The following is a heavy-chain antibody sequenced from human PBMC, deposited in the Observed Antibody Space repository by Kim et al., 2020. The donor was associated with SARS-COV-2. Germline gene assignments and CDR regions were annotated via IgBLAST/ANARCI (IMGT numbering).Heavy chain of an antibody. CDR3: ARAQYYYDSSGYSYY. Sequence: DSVKGRFTISRDNAKNSLYLQMNSLRAEDTAVYYCARAQYYYDSSGYSYYWGQGTLVTVSS. J-gene: IGHJ4*02. V-gene: IGHV3-7*03. D-gene: IGHD3-22*01.